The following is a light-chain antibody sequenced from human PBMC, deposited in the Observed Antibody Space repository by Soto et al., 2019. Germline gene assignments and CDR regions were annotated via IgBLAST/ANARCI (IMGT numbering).Light chain of an antibody. CDR2: GAS. V-gene: IGKV3-15*01. J-gene: IGKJ1*01. CDR3: QQYNNWPPMA. CDR1: QSVSSN. Sequence: EIVMTQSPATLSVSPGERATLSCRASQSVSSNLAWYQQKPGHAPRLLIYGASTRATGIPARFSGSGSGTEFTLTISSLQSEDFAVYYCQQYNNWPPMAFGQGTKVEMK.